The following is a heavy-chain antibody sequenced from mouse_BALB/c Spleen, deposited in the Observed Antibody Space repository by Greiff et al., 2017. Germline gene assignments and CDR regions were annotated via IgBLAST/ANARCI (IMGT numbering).Heavy chain of an antibody. Sequence: EVQLVESGGGLVKPGGSLKLSCAASGFTFSSYAMSWVRQSPEKRLEWVAEISSGGSYTYYPDTVTGRFTISRDNAKTTLYLEMSSLRSEDTAMYYCARQFITTVVASYYYAMDYWGQGTSVTVSS. CDR2: ISSGGSYT. CDR1: GFTFSSYA. CDR3: ARQFITTVVASYYYAMDY. V-gene: IGHV5-9-4*01. J-gene: IGHJ4*01. D-gene: IGHD1-1*01.